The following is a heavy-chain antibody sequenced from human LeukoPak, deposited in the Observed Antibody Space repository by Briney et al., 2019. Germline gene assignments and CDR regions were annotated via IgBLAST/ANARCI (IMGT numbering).Heavy chain of an antibody. CDR2: ISGSGGST. Sequence: GGSLRLSCAASGFTFRSYAMSWVRQAPGKGLEWVSVISGSGGSTYYADSVKGRFTTSRDNSKNTLYLQMNSLRAEDTAVYYCAREMLAAVAAQSWGQGTLVTVSS. V-gene: IGHV3-23*01. D-gene: IGHD6-19*01. CDR3: AREMLAAVAAQS. J-gene: IGHJ5*02. CDR1: GFTFRSYA.